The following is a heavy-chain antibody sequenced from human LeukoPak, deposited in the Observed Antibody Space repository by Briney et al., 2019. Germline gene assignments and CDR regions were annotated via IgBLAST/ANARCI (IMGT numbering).Heavy chain of an antibody. CDR2: INHSGST. CDR3: ARHKAVTTFYYYYMDV. D-gene: IGHD4-17*01. CDR1: GGSFSGYY. J-gene: IGHJ6*03. V-gene: IGHV4-34*01. Sequence: PSETLSLTRAVYGGSFSGYYWSWIRQPPGKGLEWIGEINHSGSTNYNPSLKSRVTISVDTSKNQFSLKLSSVTAADTAVYYCARHKAVTTFYYYYMDVWGKGTTVTISS.